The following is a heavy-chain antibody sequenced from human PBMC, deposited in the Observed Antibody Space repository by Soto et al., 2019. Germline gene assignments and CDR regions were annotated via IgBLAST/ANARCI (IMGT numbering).Heavy chain of an antibody. CDR2: INHSGST. Sequence: QVQLQRWGAGLLKPSETLSLTCAVYGGSFSGYYWSWIRQPPGKGLEWIGEINHSGSTNYNPSLKSRVTISVDTSKNQFSLKLTSVTAADTAVYYCARGRSAVAGMDWGQGTLVTVSS. CDR1: GGSFSGYY. D-gene: IGHD6-19*01. J-gene: IGHJ4*02. CDR3: ARGRSAVAGMD. V-gene: IGHV4-34*01.